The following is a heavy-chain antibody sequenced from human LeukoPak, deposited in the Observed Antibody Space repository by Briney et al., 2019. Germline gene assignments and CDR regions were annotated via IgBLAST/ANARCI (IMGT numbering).Heavy chain of an antibody. V-gene: IGHV1-2*02. D-gene: IGHD3-22*01. Sequence: ASVKVSCKASGYTFTGYYMHWVRQAPGQGLEWMGWINPNSGGTNYAQKFQGRVTMTRDTSISTAYMELNRLRSDDTAVYYCARGSYDSSDFEYFHHWGQGTLVTVSS. J-gene: IGHJ1*01. CDR2: INPNSGGT. CDR3: ARGSYDSSDFEYFHH. CDR1: GYTFTGYY.